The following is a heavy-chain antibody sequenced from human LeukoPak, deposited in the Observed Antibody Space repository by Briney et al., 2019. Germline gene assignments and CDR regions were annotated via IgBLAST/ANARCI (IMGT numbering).Heavy chain of an antibody. CDR3: ARDPGSIVGATGDWFDP. CDR2: ISSSSSYI. Sequence: GGSLRLSCAASGFTFSSYIMNWVRQAPGKGLEWVSSISSSSSYIYYADSVKGRFTISRDNAKNSLYLQMNSLRAEDTAVYYCARDPGSIVGATGDWFDPWGQGTLVTVSS. J-gene: IGHJ5*02. CDR1: GFTFSSYI. D-gene: IGHD1-26*01. V-gene: IGHV3-21*01.